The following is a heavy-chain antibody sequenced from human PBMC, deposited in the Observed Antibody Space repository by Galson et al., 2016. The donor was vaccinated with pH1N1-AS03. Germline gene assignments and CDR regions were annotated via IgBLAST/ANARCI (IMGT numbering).Heavy chain of an antibody. J-gene: IGHJ6*02. V-gene: IGHV1-2*02. CDR2: INPNGGDT. CDR3: ATYRHFYGSSGPTTPYGLDV. CDR1: GYTFTGHW. D-gene: IGHD3-22*01. Sequence: SVKVSCKASGYTFTGHWIHWVRQAPGQGPEWMGWINPNGGDTKYAQEFQGRVTMTRDTSITTAYLELSGLRSDDTAVYSCATYRHFYGSSGPTTPYGLDVWGQGTTVTVSS.